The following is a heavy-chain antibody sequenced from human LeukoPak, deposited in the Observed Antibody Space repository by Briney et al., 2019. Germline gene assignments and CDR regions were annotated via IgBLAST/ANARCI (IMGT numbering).Heavy chain of an antibody. Sequence: SQTLSLTCTVSGGSISSGSYYWSWIRQPAGKGLEWIGRIYTSGSTNYNPSLKSRVTISVDTSKNQFSLKLSSVTAADTAVYYCARDRVVVTAIRYDAFDIWGQGTMVTVSS. CDR2: IYTSGST. CDR1: GGSISSGSYY. D-gene: IGHD2-21*02. CDR3: ARDRVVVTAIRYDAFDI. J-gene: IGHJ3*02. V-gene: IGHV4-61*02.